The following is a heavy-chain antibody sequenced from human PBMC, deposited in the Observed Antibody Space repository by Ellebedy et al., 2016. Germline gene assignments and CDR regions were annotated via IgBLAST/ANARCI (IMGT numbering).Heavy chain of an antibody. D-gene: IGHD1-26*01. CDR1: GFTFSSYG. J-gene: IGHJ4*02. Sequence: GGSLRLSCAASGFTFSSYGMHWVRQAPGKGLDWVGRIKSNINGGTADYAAPVKGRFTISRDDSTNTVYLQMNSLKTEDTAVYYCTADLPVPLGPNDYWGQGTLVTVSS. V-gene: IGHV3-15*05. CDR2: IKSNINGGTA. CDR3: TADLPVPLGPNDY.